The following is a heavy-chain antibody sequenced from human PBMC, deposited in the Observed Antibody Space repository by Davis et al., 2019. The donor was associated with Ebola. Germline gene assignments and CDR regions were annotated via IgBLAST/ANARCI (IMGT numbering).Heavy chain of an antibody. V-gene: IGHV3-74*01. CDR2: TNSDGSIT. J-gene: IGHJ4*02. D-gene: IGHD4-17*01. CDR1: GFTFSSNW. CDR3: VRTTYGAPEY. Sequence: PGGSLRLSCAASGFTFSSNWMHWVRHAPGKGLVWVSRTNSDGSITSYADSVKGRFTISRDNAKNTLYLQMNSLRDEDTAVYYCVRTTYGAPEYWGQGTLVTVSS.